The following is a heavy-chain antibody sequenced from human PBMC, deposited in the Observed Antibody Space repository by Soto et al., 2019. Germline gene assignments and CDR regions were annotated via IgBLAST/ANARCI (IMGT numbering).Heavy chain of an antibody. D-gene: IGHD2-15*01. CDR1: GGSISTDNYY. J-gene: IGHJ5*02. CDR3: AGQRFCSGGSCYLGWFVP. CDR2: MFYSGSA. V-gene: IGHV4-39*01. Sequence: QLQLQESGPGLVKPSETLSLTCNVSGGSISTDNYYCAWIRQPPGKGLEWIGSMFYSGSAYYNPSLKSRVTISVDTSKNQFSLRLSSVTAADTAVYYCAGQRFCSGGSCYLGWFVPWGQGTLVTVSS.